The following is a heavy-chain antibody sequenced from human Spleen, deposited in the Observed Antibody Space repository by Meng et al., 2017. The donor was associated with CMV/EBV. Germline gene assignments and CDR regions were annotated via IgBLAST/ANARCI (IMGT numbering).Heavy chain of an antibody. CDR1: GFTFSSYW. CDR3: ARAARQLVAAYDM. J-gene: IGHJ3*02. V-gene: IGHV3-74*01. D-gene: IGHD6-6*01. CDR2: INSDGSSA. Sequence: GESLKISCAASGFTFSSYWMHWVRQAPGKGLVWVSRINSDGSSASYADSVKGRFTISRDNAKNSLYLQMNSLRAEDTAVYYCARAARQLVAAYDMWGQGTKVTVSS.